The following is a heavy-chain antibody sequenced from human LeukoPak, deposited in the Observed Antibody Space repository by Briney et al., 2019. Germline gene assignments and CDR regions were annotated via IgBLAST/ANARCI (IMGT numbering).Heavy chain of an antibody. V-gene: IGHV3-48*01. CDR2: ISSSGSTI. CDR1: GFTFSSYS. D-gene: IGHD6-19*01. CDR3: AKGIAVAGRGISP. J-gene: IGHJ5*02. Sequence: GGSLRLSCAASGFTFSSYSMNWVRQAPGKGLEWVSYISSSGSTIYYADSVKGRFTISRDNSKNTLYLQMNSLRAEDTAVYYCAKGIAVAGRGISPWGQGTLVTVSS.